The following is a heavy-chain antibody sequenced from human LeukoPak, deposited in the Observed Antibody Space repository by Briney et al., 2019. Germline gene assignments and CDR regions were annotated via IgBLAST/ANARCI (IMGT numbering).Heavy chain of an antibody. V-gene: IGHV1-69*13. J-gene: IGHJ4*02. CDR3: ARGGYDYVWGSYRPFDY. CDR2: IIPIFGTA. CDR1: GGTFSSYA. Sequence: SVKLSCKASGGTFSSYAISWVRQAPGQGLEWMGGIIPIFGTANYAQKFQGRVTITADESTSTAYMELSSLRSEDTAVYYCARGGYDYVWGSYRPFDYWGQGTLVTVSS. D-gene: IGHD3-16*02.